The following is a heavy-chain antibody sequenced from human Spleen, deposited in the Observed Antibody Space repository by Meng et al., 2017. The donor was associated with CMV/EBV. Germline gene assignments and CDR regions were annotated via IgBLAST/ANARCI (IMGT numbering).Heavy chain of an antibody. CDR1: GFTFSGYA. CDR3: ARGSGLVVPAALSDY. V-gene: IGHV3-20*04. CDR2: INWNGGST. Sequence: GESLKISCAASGFTFSGYAMYWVRQAPGKGLEWVSGINWNGGSTGYADSVKGRFTISRDNAKNSLYLQMNSLRAEDTALYYCARGSGLVVPAALSDYWGQGTLVTVSS. J-gene: IGHJ4*02. D-gene: IGHD2-2*01.